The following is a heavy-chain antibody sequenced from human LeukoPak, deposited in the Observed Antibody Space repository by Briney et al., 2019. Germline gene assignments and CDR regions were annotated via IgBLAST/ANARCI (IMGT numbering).Heavy chain of an antibody. CDR1: GYTFTGYD. Sequence: ASVKVSCKASGYTFTGYDMHWVRQAPGQGLEWMGWINPNSGGTNYAQKFQGRVTMTRDTSISTAYMELSRLRSDDTAVYYCARVLGILATIHNYWGQGTLVTVSS. CDR2: INPNSGGT. J-gene: IGHJ4*02. V-gene: IGHV1-2*02. CDR3: ARVLGILATIHNY. D-gene: IGHD5-12*01.